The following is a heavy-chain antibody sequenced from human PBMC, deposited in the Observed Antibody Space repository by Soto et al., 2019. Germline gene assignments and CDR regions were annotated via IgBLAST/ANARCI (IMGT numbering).Heavy chain of an antibody. CDR2: ISAGTGST. J-gene: IGHJ5*02. Sequence: ASVKVSCKASGYTFTSYGISWVRQAPGQGLEWMGWISAGTGSTTYAQKFQGRVTMTRDTSTNTVYMELTSLRSDDTAFYYCARGAHSFRAMVTELNILDTWGRATLVTVSS. CDR3: ARGAHSFRAMVTELNILDT. V-gene: IGHV1-18*01. D-gene: IGHD2-21*02. CDR1: GYTFTSYG.